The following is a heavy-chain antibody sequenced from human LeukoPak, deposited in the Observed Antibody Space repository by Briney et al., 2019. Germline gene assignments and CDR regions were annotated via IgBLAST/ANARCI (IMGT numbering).Heavy chain of an antibody. V-gene: IGHV3-43*01. CDR2: ISWDGGSR. D-gene: IGHD4-17*01. J-gene: IGHJ4*02. Sequence: GGSLRLSCAASGFTFDDYTIHWVRQAPGKGLEWVSLISWDGGSRYYADSVKGRFTISRDNSKNSLYLQMNSLRAEDTAVYYCARTPTVTTGGYWGQGTLVTVSS. CDR1: GFTFDDYT. CDR3: ARTPTVTTGGY.